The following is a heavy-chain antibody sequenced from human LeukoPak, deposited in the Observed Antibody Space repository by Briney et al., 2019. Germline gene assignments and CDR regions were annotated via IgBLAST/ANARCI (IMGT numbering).Heavy chain of an antibody. CDR3: ARESSGVLGFDY. V-gene: IGHV3-21*01. J-gene: IGHJ4*02. CDR2: ISSSSSYI. Sequence: GGSLRLSCAASGFTFSGSAMHWVRQASGKGLEWVSSISSSSSYIYYADSVKGRFTISRDNAKNSLYLQMNSLRAEDTAVYYCARESSGVLGFDYWGQGTLVTV. D-gene: IGHD3-10*01. CDR1: GFTFSGSA.